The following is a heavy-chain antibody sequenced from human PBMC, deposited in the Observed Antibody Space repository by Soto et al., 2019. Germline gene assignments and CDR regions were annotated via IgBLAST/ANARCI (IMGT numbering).Heavy chain of an antibody. CDR3: ARGRYGDY. CDR2: INDHNGNT. Sequence: QVHLVQSGAEVKKPGASVKVSCKASGYTFTSYGITWVRQAPGQGLEWMGWINDHNGNTDYAQKLQGRVIVTRDTSTSTAYMELRSLRYDDTAVYYWARGRYGDYWGQGALVTVSS. V-gene: IGHV1-18*01. CDR1: GYTFTSYG. D-gene: IGHD1-1*01. J-gene: IGHJ4*02.